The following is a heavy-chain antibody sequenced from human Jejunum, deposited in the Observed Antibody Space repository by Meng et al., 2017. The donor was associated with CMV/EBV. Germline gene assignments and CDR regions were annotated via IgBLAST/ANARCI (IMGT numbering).Heavy chain of an antibody. CDR1: GFTFSHDV. V-gene: IGHV3-30*02. Sequence: AAAGFTFSHDVRHWVRQAPGKGLEWVAFIRYDGGEIYYTDSVKGRFTVSRDNSKNTLYLQMGSLRAEDTAVYYCARGGGTAGPRDLWGRGTLVTVSS. CDR2: IRYDGGEI. CDR3: ARGGGTAGPRDL. D-gene: IGHD6-13*01. J-gene: IGHJ2*01.